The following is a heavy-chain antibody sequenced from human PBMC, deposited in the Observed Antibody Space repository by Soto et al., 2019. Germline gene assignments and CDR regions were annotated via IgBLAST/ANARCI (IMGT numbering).Heavy chain of an antibody. CDR1: GFTFSDYY. CDR3: ARAGHYYDSSGLGGYFDY. J-gene: IGHJ4*02. V-gene: IGHV3-11*06. D-gene: IGHD3-22*01. CDR2: ISSSSSYT. Sequence: GGSLRLSCAASGFTFSDYYMSWIRQAPGKGLEWVSYISSSSSYTNYADSVKGRFTISRDNAKNSLYLQMNSLRAEDTAVYYCARAGHYYDSSGLGGYFDYWGQGTLVTVSS.